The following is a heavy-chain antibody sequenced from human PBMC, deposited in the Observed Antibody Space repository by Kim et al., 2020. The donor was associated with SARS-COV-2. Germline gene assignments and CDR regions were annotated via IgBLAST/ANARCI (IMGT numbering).Heavy chain of an antibody. CDR3: ARDECSSTSCYAEVGGDY. J-gene: IGHJ4*02. V-gene: IGHV3-48*02. Sequence: KGRFTIPREHAKNSLYLQMNSLRDEDTAVYYCARDECSSTSCYAEVGGDYWGQGTLVTVSS. D-gene: IGHD2-2*01.